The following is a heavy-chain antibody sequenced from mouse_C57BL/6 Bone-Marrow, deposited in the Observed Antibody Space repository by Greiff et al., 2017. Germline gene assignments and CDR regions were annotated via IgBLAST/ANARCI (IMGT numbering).Heavy chain of an antibody. CDR2: IDPATGNT. D-gene: IGHD1-1*01. CDR3: ARGSRGAWFAY. CDR1: GFNIKNTY. V-gene: IGHV14-3*01. Sequence: VQLKQSLAELVRPGASVKLSCTASGFNIKNTYMPWVKQRPEQGLEWIGRIDPATGNTTYAPKFQGKATITADTSSNTAYLQLSSLTCEDTAIYYWARGSRGAWFAYWGEGSLVTVSA. J-gene: IGHJ3*01.